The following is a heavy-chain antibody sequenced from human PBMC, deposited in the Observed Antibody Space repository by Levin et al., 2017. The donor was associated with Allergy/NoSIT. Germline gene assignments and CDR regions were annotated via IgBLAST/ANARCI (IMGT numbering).Heavy chain of an antibody. CDR3: ATFAGRNAFDL. CDR2: IWFDGGKS. CDR1: GFIFSNYG. V-gene: IGHV3-33*01. Sequence: GASVKVSCAASGFIFSNYGMNWVRQAPGKGLEWVSVIWFDGGKSDYAESVKGRFTISRDNSKNMLYLQMNNLSVEDTAVYYCATFAGRNAFDLWGQGTMVTVSS. J-gene: IGHJ3*01. D-gene: IGHD1-26*01.